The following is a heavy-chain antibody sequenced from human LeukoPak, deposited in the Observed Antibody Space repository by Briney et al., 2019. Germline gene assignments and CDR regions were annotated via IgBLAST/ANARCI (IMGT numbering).Heavy chain of an antibody. Sequence: GGSLRLSCAASGVSVLGSGMHWVRQASGKGLELVGRIRRKARSYWKAYVALVIGRFSISRDDSKNTAYRQRISRKTEDTAVYYCTRHNKYGRSGWPGTGTEVDYWGQGTLFTVSS. D-gene: IGHD6-19*01. J-gene: IGHJ4*02. CDR1: GVSVLGSG. CDR2: IRRKARSYWK. V-gene: IGHV3-73*01. CDR3: TRHNKYGRSGWPGTGTEVDY.